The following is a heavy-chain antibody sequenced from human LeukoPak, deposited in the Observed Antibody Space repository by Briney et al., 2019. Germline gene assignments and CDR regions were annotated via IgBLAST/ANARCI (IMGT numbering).Heavy chain of an antibody. CDR2: IRSKAYGGTT. V-gene: IGHV3-49*04. CDR3: TRGLDTAMAYYYYYMDV. CDR1: GFTFGDYA. J-gene: IGHJ6*03. D-gene: IGHD5-18*01. Sequence: PGRSLRLSCTASGFTFGDYAMSWVRQAPGKGLEWVGFIRSKAYGGTTEYAASVKGRFTISRDDSKSIAYRQMNSLKTEDTAVYYCTRGLDTAMAYYYYYMDVWGRGTTVTVSS.